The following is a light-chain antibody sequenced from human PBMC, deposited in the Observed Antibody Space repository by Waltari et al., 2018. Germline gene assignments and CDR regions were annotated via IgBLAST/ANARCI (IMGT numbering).Light chain of an antibody. V-gene: IGLV2-14*01. CDR3: SSQSSNNVVL. CDR2: DVS. J-gene: IGLJ2*01. Sequence: QSALTQPASVSGSPGQSVTIFCTVTNNDVGCYDSVSWYQEHPGQAPRVIIYDVSDRPSGVSDRFSGSKSGNTASLTISGLQAEDEADYYCSSQSSNNVVLFGGGTKLTVL. CDR1: NNDVGCYDS.